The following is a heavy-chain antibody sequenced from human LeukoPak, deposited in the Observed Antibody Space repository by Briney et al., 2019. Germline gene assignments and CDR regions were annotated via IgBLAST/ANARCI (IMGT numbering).Heavy chain of an antibody. V-gene: IGHV4-39*07. D-gene: IGHD3-22*01. CDR2: IYYSGST. CDR1: GGSISSSSYY. Sequence: PSETLSLTCTVSGGSISSSSYYWGWIRQPPGKGLEWIGSIYYSGSTYYNPSLKSRVTISVDTSKNQFSLKLSSVTAADTAVYYCARVLSNYYDSSGYPYWGQGTPVTVSS. CDR3: ARVLSNYYDSSGYPY. J-gene: IGHJ4*02.